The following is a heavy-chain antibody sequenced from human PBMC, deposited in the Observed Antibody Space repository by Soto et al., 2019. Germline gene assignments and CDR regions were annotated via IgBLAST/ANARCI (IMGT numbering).Heavy chain of an antibody. CDR1: GFTFNSYA. D-gene: IGHD6-19*01. CDR3: AREYSSAWETVDY. J-gene: IGHJ4*02. Sequence: EVQLLESGGGLVQPGRSLRLSCAASGFTFNSYAVSWVRQAPGKGLEWVSAISDIGGTTYYADSVKGRFTISRDNSKNTLYVQMNSLRAEDTAVYYCAREYSSAWETVDYWGQGTLVTVSS. V-gene: IGHV3-23*01. CDR2: ISDIGGTT.